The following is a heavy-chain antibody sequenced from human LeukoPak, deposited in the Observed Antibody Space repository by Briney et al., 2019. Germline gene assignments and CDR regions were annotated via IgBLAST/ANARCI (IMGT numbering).Heavy chain of an antibody. Sequence: GGSLRFSCAASGFPFSSYKINWVRQAPGRGLEWVSSIHSGGSDIYYADSVKGRFTISRDNAKNSLFLQMNSLRAEDTALYYCARGHYDILTGNYKWTPDYWGQGTLVTVSS. CDR2: IHSGGSDI. CDR1: GFPFSSYK. V-gene: IGHV3-21*06. CDR3: ARGHYDILTGNYKWTPDY. J-gene: IGHJ4*02. D-gene: IGHD3-9*01.